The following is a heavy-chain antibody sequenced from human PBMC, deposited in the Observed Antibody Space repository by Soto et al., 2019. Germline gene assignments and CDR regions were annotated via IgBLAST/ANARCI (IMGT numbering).Heavy chain of an antibody. Sequence: SETLSLTCTVSGGSISSVSYHWGWIRQPPGKGLEWIGSVYHTGSAYYNPSLKSRVTISVDTPRNHFSLRLSSVTAADTAVYYCARHIGYCSSTNCHEHDAFEIWGQGTMVTVSS. V-gene: IGHV4-39*01. CDR2: VYHTGSA. CDR3: ARHIGYCSSTNCHEHDAFEI. D-gene: IGHD2-2*01. CDR1: GGSISSVSYH. J-gene: IGHJ3*02.